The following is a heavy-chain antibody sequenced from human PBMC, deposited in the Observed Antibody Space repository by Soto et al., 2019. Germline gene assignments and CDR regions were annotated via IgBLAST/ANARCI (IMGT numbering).Heavy chain of an antibody. CDR3: ASDHFDFWSGYNV. V-gene: IGHV4-30-2*01. J-gene: IGHJ6*02. D-gene: IGHD3-3*01. CDR1: GGSISGGGYS. CDR2: IYHTGTT. Sequence: SETLSLTCAVSGGSISGGGYSWSWFRQPPGKGLEWVGYIYHTGTTYYNPSLKSRVTISADTSKNQISLKLSSVTAADTAVYYCASDHFDFWSGYNVWGQGTTVTVSS.